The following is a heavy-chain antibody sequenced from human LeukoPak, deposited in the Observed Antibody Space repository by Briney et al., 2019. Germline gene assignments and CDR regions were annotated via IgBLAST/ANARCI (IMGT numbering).Heavy chain of an antibody. D-gene: IGHD3-10*01. CDR3: ATTRSITEVRGAQGTEKNNWFDP. CDR1: LGSLFSSTYY. J-gene: IGHJ5*02. V-gene: IGHV4-39*01. Sequence: PETLSLTRTVSLGSLFSSTYYSGWIRHPPGNGLGLIGSIYYSGRTPYNPSLKGRLTLSVDTSKNPFSLKPLSVTAADTAVYYCATTRSITEVRGAQGTEKNNWFDPWGQGTLVTVSS. CDR2: IYYSGRT.